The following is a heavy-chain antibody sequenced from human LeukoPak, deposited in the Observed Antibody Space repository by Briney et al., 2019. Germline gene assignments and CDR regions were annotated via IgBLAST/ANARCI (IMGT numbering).Heavy chain of an antibody. V-gene: IGHV3-23*01. J-gene: IGHJ4*02. CDR3: AKDPRITTFGVVIKPKYYFDY. D-gene: IGHD3-3*01. Sequence: GGSLRLSCAASGFTFSSYAMSWVRQAPGKGLEWVSAISGSGGSTYYADSVKGRFTISRDNSKNTLYLQMNSLRAEDTAVYYCAKDPRITTFGVVIKPKYYFDYWGQGTLVTVSS. CDR1: GFTFSSYA. CDR2: ISGSGGST.